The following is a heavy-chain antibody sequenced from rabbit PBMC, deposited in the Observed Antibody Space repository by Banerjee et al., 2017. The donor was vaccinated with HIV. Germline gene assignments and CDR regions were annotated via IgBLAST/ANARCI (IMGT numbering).Heavy chain of an antibody. CDR1: GFDLSNYY. CDR3: ARDAGYIGYGYYFNL. J-gene: IGHJ4*01. D-gene: IGHD6-1*01. V-gene: IGHV1S40*01. CDR2: IYAGSSGSA. Sequence: QSLEDSGGDLVKPGASLILTCKASGFDLSNYYLSWVRQAPGKGLEWIGTIYAGSSGSAYYASWAKGPFTISKTSSTTVTLQMTSLTAADTATYFCARDAGYIGYGYYFNLWGQGTLVTVS.